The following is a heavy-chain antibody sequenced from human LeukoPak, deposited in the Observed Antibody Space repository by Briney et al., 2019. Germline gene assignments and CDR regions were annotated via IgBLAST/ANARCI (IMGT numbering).Heavy chain of an antibody. D-gene: IGHD3-16*02. J-gene: IGHJ3*02. Sequence: ASVKVSCKASGYTFTSYAMHWVRQAPGQRLEWMGWINAGNGNTKYSQEFQGRVTITRDTSASTAYMDLRSLRSDDTAVYYCARDTANYVWGSYRQNAFDIWGQGTMVSVSS. CDR3: ARDTANYVWGSYRQNAFDI. CDR2: INAGNGNT. CDR1: GYTFTSYA. V-gene: IGHV1-3*01.